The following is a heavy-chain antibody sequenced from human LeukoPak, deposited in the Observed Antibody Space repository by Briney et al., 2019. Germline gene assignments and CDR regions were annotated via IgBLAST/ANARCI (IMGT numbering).Heavy chain of an antibody. J-gene: IGHJ4*02. CDR1: GSTFSSYA. V-gene: IGHV3-23*01. Sequence: GRSLTPSCAVSGSTFSSYATSWVRHAPGKGLECVSRISGSGDSTYYADSVKGGFTISRDNSKNTLYLQINSLRPEDTAIYYCAKPGYAGYSTSWYPIDYWGQGTLVTVSS. CDR2: ISGSGDST. D-gene: IGHD6-13*01. CDR3: AKPGYAGYSTSWYPIDY.